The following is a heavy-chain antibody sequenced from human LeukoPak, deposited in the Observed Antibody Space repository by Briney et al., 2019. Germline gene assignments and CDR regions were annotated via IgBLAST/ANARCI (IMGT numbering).Heavy chain of an antibody. CDR3: AGGLTIFGVAPTHDY. CDR2: INHSGST. V-gene: IGHV4-34*01. D-gene: IGHD3-3*01. J-gene: IGHJ4*02. CDR1: GGSFSGYY. Sequence: SETLSLTCAVYGGSFSGYYWSWIRQPPGKGLEWIGEINHSGSTNYNPSLKSRVTISVDTSKNQFSLKLSSVTAADTAVYYCAGGLTIFGVAPTHDYWGQGTLVTVSS.